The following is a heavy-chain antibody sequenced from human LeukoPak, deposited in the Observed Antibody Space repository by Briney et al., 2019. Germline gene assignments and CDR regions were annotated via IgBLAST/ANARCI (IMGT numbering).Heavy chain of an antibody. J-gene: IGHJ4*02. CDR3: TNSPRIAAAEY. Sequence: GSLRLSCAASGFTFSGSAMHWVRQASGKWLEWVGRIRSKANSYATAYAASVKGRFTISRDDSKNTAYLQMNSLKTEDTAVYYCTNSPRIAAAEYWGQGTLVTVSS. D-gene: IGHD6-13*01. V-gene: IGHV3-73*01. CDR1: GFTFSGSA. CDR2: IRSKANSYAT.